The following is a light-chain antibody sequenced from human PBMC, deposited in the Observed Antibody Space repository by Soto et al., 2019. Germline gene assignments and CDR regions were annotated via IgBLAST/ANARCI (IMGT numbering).Light chain of an antibody. CDR3: AAWDDSLNACV. V-gene: IGLV1-44*01. J-gene: IGLJ1*01. CDR2: SSN. CDR1: SSNIGSET. Sequence: QSVLTQPPSASGTPGQRVSISCSGISSNIGSETVNWYQQFPGTAPKLLIYSSNQRPSGVPDRFSGSKSGTSAFLDISGLQYEDEAEYYCAAWDDSLNACVFGTGTKLTVL.